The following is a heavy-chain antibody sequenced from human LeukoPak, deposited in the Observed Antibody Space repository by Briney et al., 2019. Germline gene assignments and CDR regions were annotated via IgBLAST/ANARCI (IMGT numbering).Heavy chain of an antibody. CDR3: ARGGYCTNGVCYTRFAYYYYYGMDV. V-gene: IGHV4-59*01. D-gene: IGHD2-8*01. J-gene: IGHJ6*02. Sequence: SETLSLTCTVSGGSISSYYWSWIRQPPGKGPEWIGYIYYSGSTNYNPSLKSRVTISVDTSENQFSLKLSSVTAADTAVYYCARGGYCTNGVCYTRFAYYYYYGMDVWGQGTTVTVSS. CDR2: IYYSGST. CDR1: GGSISSYY.